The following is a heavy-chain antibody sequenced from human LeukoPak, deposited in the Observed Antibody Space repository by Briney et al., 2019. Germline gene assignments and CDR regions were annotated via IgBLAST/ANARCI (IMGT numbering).Heavy chain of an antibody. V-gene: IGHV4-30-4*01. Sequence: SETLSLTCTVSGGSISSGDYYWSWIRQPPGKGLEWIGYIYYSGSTYYNPSLKSRVTISVDTSKNQFPLKLSSVTAADTAVYYCARSTNYDILTGHAIGTPYFDYWGQGTLVTVSS. CDR1: GGSISSGDYY. CDR2: IYYSGST. J-gene: IGHJ4*02. CDR3: ARSTNYDILTGHAIGTPYFDY. D-gene: IGHD3-9*01.